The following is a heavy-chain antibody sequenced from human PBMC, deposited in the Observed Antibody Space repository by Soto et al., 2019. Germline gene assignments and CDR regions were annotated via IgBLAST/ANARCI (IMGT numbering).Heavy chain of an antibody. Sequence: ASVKVSCKASGYTFTSYYMHWVQQAPGQGLEWMGIINPSGGSTSYAQKLQGRVTMTRDTSTSTVYKEQSSLRSEDTAVYYCARVPFYFYILTGPAYYYYYGMDVWGQGTTVTVSS. J-gene: IGHJ6*02. D-gene: IGHD3-9*01. CDR3: ARVPFYFYILTGPAYYYYYGMDV. CDR2: INPSGGST. CDR1: GYTFTSYY. V-gene: IGHV1-46*01.